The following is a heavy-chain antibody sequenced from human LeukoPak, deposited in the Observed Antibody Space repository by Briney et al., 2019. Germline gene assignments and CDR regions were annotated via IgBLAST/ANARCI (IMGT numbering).Heavy chain of an antibody. CDR3: ARDPYGSGSNFVPLMDV. CDR2: IYTSGST. Sequence: SETLSLTCTVSGGSISSYYWSWIRQPAGKGLEWIGRIYTSGSTNYNPSLKSRVTMSVDTSKNQFSLKLSSVTAADTAVYYCARDPYGSGSNFVPLMDVWGKGTTVTISS. V-gene: IGHV4-4*07. D-gene: IGHD3-10*01. J-gene: IGHJ6*04. CDR1: GGSISSYY.